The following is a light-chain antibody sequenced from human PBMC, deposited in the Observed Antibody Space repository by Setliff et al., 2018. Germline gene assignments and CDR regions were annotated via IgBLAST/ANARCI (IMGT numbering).Light chain of an antibody. Sequence: QSVLTQPPSASESPGQSLTISCTGTSRDIGAYNSVSWYQQHPGKAPKLLIYEVTKRPSGVPDRFSGSKSGNTASLTVSGLQADDEADYFCCSYAASYNPYVFGSGTKVTVL. CDR2: EVT. CDR1: SRDIGAYNS. V-gene: IGLV2-8*01. CDR3: CSYAASYNPYV. J-gene: IGLJ1*01.